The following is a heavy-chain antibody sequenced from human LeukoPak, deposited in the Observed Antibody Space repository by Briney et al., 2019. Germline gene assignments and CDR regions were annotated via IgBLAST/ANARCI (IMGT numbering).Heavy chain of an antibody. Sequence: GGSLRLSCAASGFTFDDYAMHWVRQAPGKGLEWVSGISWNSGGIGYADSVKGRFTISRDNAKNSLYLQMNSLRAEDTALYYCAKDITAARLGEFDYWGQGTLVTVSS. D-gene: IGHD6-6*01. J-gene: IGHJ4*02. CDR3: AKDITAARLGEFDY. CDR1: GFTFDDYA. CDR2: ISWNSGGI. V-gene: IGHV3-9*01.